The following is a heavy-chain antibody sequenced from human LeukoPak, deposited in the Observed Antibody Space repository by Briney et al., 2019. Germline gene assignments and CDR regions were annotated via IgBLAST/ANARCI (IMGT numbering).Heavy chain of an antibody. CDR1: GYSFTSYW. CDR3: ATAGDSSGYYHILFDY. J-gene: IGHJ4*02. D-gene: IGHD3-22*01. CDR2: IYPGDSDT. V-gene: IGHV5-51*01. Sequence: GESLKISCKGSGYSFTSYWIGWVRQLPGKGLEWMGIIYPGDSDTRYSPSFQGQVTISADKSISTAYLQWSSLKASDTAMYYYATAGDSSGYYHILFDYWGQGTLVTVSS.